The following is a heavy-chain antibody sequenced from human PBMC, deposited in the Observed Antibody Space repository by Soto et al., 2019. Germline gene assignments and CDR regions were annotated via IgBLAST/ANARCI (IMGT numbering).Heavy chain of an antibody. V-gene: IGHV4-34*01. CDR1: GGSFSGYY. J-gene: IGHJ4*02. D-gene: IGHD3-3*01. Sequence: PSETLSLTCAVYGGSFSGYYWSWIRQPPGKGLEWIGEINHSGSTNYNPSHKSRVTISVDTSKNQFSLKLSSVTAADTAVYYCAREGITIFGVGPFDYWGQGTLVTVSS. CDR2: INHSGST. CDR3: AREGITIFGVGPFDY.